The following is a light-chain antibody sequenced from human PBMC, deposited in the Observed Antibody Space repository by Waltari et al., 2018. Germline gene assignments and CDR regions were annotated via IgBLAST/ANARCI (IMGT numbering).Light chain of an antibody. Sequence: IVLTQSPTTLSLSPGERAPLSCRASPSVSSYLVWYQQKPGQDPKFLIYDASNRATGVPARFSGSGSGTDFTLIINSLEPEDFAVYYCQQRSNWPITIVQGTRREIK. CDR2: DAS. CDR1: PSVSSY. V-gene: IGKV3-11*01. CDR3: QQRSNWPIT. J-gene: IGKJ5*01.